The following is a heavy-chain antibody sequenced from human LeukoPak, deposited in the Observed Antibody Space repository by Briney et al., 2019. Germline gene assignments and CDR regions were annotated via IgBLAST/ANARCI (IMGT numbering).Heavy chain of an antibody. J-gene: IGHJ1*01. Sequence: GGSLRLSCAASGFTFSSYSMNWVRQAPGKGLEWVSGISWSGGSIGYADSVKGRFTISRDNAKNSLYLKMNSLRAEDTALYYCAKAEFQWELIREAPTEYFQHWGQGTLVTVSS. D-gene: IGHD1-26*01. CDR2: ISWSGGSI. V-gene: IGHV3-9*01. CDR1: GFTFSSYS. CDR3: AKAEFQWELIREAPTEYFQH.